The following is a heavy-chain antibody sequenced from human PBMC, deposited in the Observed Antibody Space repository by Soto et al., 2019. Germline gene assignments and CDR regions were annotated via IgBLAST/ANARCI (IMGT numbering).Heavy chain of an antibody. CDR2: IIPILGIA. CDR1: GGTFSSYT. D-gene: IGHD6-13*01. J-gene: IGHJ6*02. Sequence: QVQLVQSGAEVKKPGSSVKVSCKASGGTFSSYTISWVRQAPGQGLEWMGRIIPILGIANYAQKFQGRVTITAXKSXSXGYMELSSLRSEDTAVYYCARVLRAAAGLYYYGMDVWGQGTTVTVSS. CDR3: ARVLRAAAGLYYYGMDV. V-gene: IGHV1-69*02.